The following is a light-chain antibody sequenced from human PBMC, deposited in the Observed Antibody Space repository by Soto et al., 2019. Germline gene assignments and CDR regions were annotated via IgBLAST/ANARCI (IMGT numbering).Light chain of an antibody. J-gene: IGLJ2*01. CDR3: QSYDSSLSGVV. V-gene: IGLV1-40*01. CDR2: GNS. Sequence: QSVLTQPPSVSGAPGQRVTISCTVSSSNIGAGYDVHWYQQLPGTAPKLLIYGNSNRPSGVPDRFSGSKSGTSASLAITGLQGEDEADYYCQSYDSSLSGVVFGGGTKLTVL. CDR1: SSNIGAGYD.